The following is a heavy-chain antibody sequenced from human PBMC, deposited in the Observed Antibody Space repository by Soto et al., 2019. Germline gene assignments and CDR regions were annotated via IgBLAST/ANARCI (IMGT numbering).Heavy chain of an antibody. V-gene: IGHV3-23*01. CDR2: MSGSGVST. D-gene: IGHD2-15*01. CDR1: GFTFSSYA. J-gene: IGHJ4*02. CDR3: ANFVVVGAATRKEQYYSDY. Sequence: PGGSLRLSSAASGFTFSSYAMSWVRQAPGNGLEWVSAMSGSGVSTYYAASVKVRFTISRDTAKNTLYLQMNSLRAEDTAVYYFANFVVVGAATRKEQYYSDYWVLGTLLTVSS.